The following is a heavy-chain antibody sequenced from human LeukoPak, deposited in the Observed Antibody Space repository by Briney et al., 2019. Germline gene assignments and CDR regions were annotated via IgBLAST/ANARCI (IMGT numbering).Heavy chain of an antibody. D-gene: IGHD3-10*01. Sequence: ASVKVSCKASGYTFSTYGISWVRQAPGQGLEWMGWISAYKGNTYYAQKLQGRVTMTTDTSTSTAYMELGSLRSDDTAIYYCARDLYYYGSGSYYDVFDVWGQGTMVTVSS. J-gene: IGHJ3*01. CDR2: ISAYKGNT. CDR3: ARDLYYYGSGSYYDVFDV. CDR1: GYTFSTYG. V-gene: IGHV1-18*01.